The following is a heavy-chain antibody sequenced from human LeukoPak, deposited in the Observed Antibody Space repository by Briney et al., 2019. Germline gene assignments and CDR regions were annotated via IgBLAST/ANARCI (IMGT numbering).Heavy chain of an antibody. Sequence: GASVKVSCKASGYTFTSYGISWVRQAPGQGLEWMGWISAYNGNTNYAQKLQGRVTMTTDASTSTAYMELRSLRSDDTAVYYCARDPGSGSYLGFDPWGQGTLVTVSS. D-gene: IGHD3-10*01. CDR2: ISAYNGNT. CDR1: GYTFTSYG. CDR3: ARDPGSGSYLGFDP. V-gene: IGHV1-18*01. J-gene: IGHJ5*02.